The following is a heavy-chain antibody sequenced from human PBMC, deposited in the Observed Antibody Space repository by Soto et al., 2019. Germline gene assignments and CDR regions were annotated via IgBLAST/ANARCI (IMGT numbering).Heavy chain of an antibody. D-gene: IGHD2-15*01. CDR2: IYHTGST. CDR1: GDSINSGNYY. V-gene: IGHV4-30-4*01. Sequence: KTSETLSLTCSVSGDSINSGNYYWSWIRQPPGKGLEWIGYIYHTGSTYYKPSLKSRVSISVDTSKNQFSLRLTSVTAADTAVYYCAREWGDCGDGRCYLPFFDYWGQGALVTVSS. J-gene: IGHJ4*02. CDR3: AREWGDCGDGRCYLPFFDY.